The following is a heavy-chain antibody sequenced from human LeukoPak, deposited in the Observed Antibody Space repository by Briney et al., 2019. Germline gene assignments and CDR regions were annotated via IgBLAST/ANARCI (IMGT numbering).Heavy chain of an antibody. D-gene: IGHD6-6*01. Sequence: GGSLRLSCAASGFTFSNYAMSWVRQAPGKGLECVSVISDSGGSTDYADSVKGRFTISRDNSKNTLYLQMNSLRAEDTAVYYCAKHIAARPSYFDYWGQGTLVTVSS. CDR1: GFTFSNYA. J-gene: IGHJ4*02. CDR2: ISDSGGST. CDR3: AKHIAARPSYFDY. V-gene: IGHV3-23*01.